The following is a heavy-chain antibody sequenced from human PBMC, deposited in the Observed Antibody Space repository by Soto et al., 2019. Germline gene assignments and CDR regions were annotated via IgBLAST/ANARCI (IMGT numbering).Heavy chain of an antibody. CDR2: IWYDGSNK. CDR1: GFTFSSYG. Sequence: QVKLVESRGGVVQPGRYLRLSCAASGFTFSSYGMHWVRQAPGKGLEWVAVIWYDGSNKYYADSVKGRFTISRDNSKNTPYLQMNSLRAEDTAVYYCARERGVVVAATRYFDYWGQGTLVTVSS. V-gene: IGHV3-33*01. D-gene: IGHD2-15*01. CDR3: ARERGVVVAATRYFDY. J-gene: IGHJ4*02.